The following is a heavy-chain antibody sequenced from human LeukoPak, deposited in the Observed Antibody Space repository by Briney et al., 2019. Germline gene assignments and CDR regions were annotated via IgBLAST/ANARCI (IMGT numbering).Heavy chain of an antibody. CDR3: ARDTQNNWNYKTPGVDY. Sequence: GGSLRLSCAASGFTFSSYAMSWVRQAPGKGLEWVSAISGSGGSTYYADSVKGRFTISRDNAKNSLYLQMNSLRAEDTAVYYCARDTQNNWNYKTPGVDYWGQGTLVTVSS. D-gene: IGHD1-7*01. V-gene: IGHV3-23*01. J-gene: IGHJ4*02. CDR2: ISGSGGST. CDR1: GFTFSSYA.